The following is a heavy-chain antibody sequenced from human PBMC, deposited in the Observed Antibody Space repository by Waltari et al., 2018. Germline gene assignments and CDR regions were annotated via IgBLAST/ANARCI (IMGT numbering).Heavy chain of an antibody. CDR2: ISWDGGST. Sequence: EVQLVESGGVVVQPGGSLRLSCAASGFTFDDYAMHWVRQAPGKGLEWVSLISWDGGSTYYADSVKGRFTISRDNSKNSLYLQMNSLRAEETALYYCAKSIAAAGFDFDYWGQGTLVTVSS. CDR1: GFTFDDYA. D-gene: IGHD6-13*01. V-gene: IGHV3-43D*03. J-gene: IGHJ4*02. CDR3: AKSIAAAGFDFDY.